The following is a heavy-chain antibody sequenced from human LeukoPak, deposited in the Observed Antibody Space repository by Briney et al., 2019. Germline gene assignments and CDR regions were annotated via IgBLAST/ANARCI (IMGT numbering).Heavy chain of an antibody. V-gene: IGHV4-39*07. D-gene: IGHD2-15*01. CDR3: ARVVVPGWFDP. CDR1: GGSITSTNHY. J-gene: IGHJ5*02. Sequence: SETLSLTCTVSGGSITSTNHYWGWIRQPPGRGLEWIASIYYSGNTYYNPSLKSRVTISVDTSNNQFSLKLSSVTAADTAVYYCARVVVPGWFDPWGQGTLVTVSS. CDR2: IYYSGNT.